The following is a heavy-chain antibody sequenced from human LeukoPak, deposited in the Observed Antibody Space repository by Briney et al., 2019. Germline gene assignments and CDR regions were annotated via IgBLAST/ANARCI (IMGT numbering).Heavy chain of an antibody. D-gene: IGHD3-10*01. V-gene: IGHV4-59*01. CDR3: ARASFYGSGTYYQRVDY. CDR2: IYYSGST. CDR1: GGSLSSYY. Sequence: PSETLSLTCTVSGGSLSSYYWSWIRQPPGKGLEWIGYIYYSGSTNYNPSLKSRVTISVDTSKNQFSLKLSSMTAADTAVYYCARASFYGSGTYYQRVDYWGQGTLVTVSS. J-gene: IGHJ4*02.